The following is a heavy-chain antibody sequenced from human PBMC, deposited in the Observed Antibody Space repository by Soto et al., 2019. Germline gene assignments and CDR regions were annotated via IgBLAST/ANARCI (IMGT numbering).Heavy chain of an antibody. CDR3: ARRYSYGHFDY. V-gene: IGHV4-59*08. Sequence: PSETLSLTCTVSGASIVSFYWSWIRQPPGKGLEWIGYIYNSGSTTYNPSLKSRVTISVDTSKNQFSLKLSSVTAADTAVYYCARRYSYGHFDYWGQGTLVTVSS. CDR1: GASIVSFY. CDR2: IYNSGST. J-gene: IGHJ4*02. D-gene: IGHD5-18*01.